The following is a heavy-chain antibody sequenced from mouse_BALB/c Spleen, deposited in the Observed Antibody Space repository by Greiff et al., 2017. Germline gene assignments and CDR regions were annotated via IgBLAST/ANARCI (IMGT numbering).Heavy chain of an antibody. CDR3: NSYGNYLGWFAY. D-gene: IGHD2-1*01. CDR2: LDPENGDT. Sequence: EVQLQPSGAELVRSGASVKLSCTASGFNIKDYYMPWVKQRPEQGLEWIGWLDPENGDTEYAPKFQGKATMTADTSSNTAYLQLSSLTSEDTAVYYCNSYGNYLGWFAYRGQGTLVTVSA. J-gene: IGHJ3*01. CDR1: GFNIKDYY. V-gene: IGHV14-4*02.